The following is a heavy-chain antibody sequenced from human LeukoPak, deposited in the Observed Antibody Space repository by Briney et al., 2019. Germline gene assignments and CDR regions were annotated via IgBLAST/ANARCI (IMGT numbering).Heavy chain of an antibody. CDR3: AREYGSGSYYYDY. V-gene: IGHV3-23*01. Sequence: GSLRLSFAASGFTFTSYAMSWVRQAPGKGLEWVSAISGSGGSSHYADSVKGRFTLSRDNSKSTLYLQMNSLRAEDTAVYYCAREYGSGSYYYDYWGQGTLVTVSS. CDR1: GFTFTSYA. J-gene: IGHJ4*02. CDR2: ISGSGGSS. D-gene: IGHD3-10*01.